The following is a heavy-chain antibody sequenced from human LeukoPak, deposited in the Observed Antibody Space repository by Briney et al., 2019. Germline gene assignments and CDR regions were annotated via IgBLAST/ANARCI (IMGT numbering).Heavy chain of an antibody. V-gene: IGHV3-30*18. Sequence: PGGSLRLSCAASGFTFSSYGMHWVRQAPGKGLEWVAVISYDGSNKYYADSVKGRFTISRDNSKNTLYLQMNSLRAEDTAVYYCAKDVCSSTSCYTDYWGQGTLVTVSP. CDR3: AKDVCSSTSCYTDY. D-gene: IGHD2-2*02. CDR1: GFTFSSYG. J-gene: IGHJ4*02. CDR2: ISYDGSNK.